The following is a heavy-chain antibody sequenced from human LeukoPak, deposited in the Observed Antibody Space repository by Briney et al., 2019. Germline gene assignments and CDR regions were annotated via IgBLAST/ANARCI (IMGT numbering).Heavy chain of an antibody. CDR1: GFTFSSYW. CDR3: AREQYSSSESEFDY. Sequence: SGGSLRLSCAASGFTFSSYWMSWVRQAPGKGLEWVANIKQDGSEKYYVDSAKGRFTISRDNAKNSLYLQMNSLRAEDTAVYYCAREQYSSSESEFDYWGQGTLVTVSS. V-gene: IGHV3-7*01. CDR2: IKQDGSEK. J-gene: IGHJ4*02. D-gene: IGHD6-6*01.